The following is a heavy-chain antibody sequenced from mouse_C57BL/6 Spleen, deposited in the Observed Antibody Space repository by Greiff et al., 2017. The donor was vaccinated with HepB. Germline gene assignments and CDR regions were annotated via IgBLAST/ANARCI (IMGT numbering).Heavy chain of an antibody. CDR3: ASPGGMTTGGYYDAMDY. CDR1: GYTFTSYW. V-gene: IGHV1-64*01. CDR2: IHPNSAST. J-gene: IGHJ4*01. Sequence: VQLQQSGAELVKPGASVKLSCKASGYTFTSYWMHWVKQRPGQGLEWIGMIHPNSASTNYNEKFKSKATLTVDKSSSTAYMQLSSLTSEDSAVYYCASPGGMTTGGYYDAMDYWGQGTSVTVSS. D-gene: IGHD2-4*01.